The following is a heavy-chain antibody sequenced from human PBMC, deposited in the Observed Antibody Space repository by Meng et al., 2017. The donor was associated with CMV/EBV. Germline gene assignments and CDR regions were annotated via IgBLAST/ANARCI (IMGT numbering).Heavy chain of an antibody. CDR1: GGTFSSYA. Sequence: SVKVSCKASGGTFSSYAISWVRQAPGQGLEWMGGIIPIFGTANYAQKFQGRVTITTDESTSTAYMELSSLRSEDTAVYYCARGYSYGYPDYFDYWGQGTLVTVSS. CDR2: IIPIFGTA. V-gene: IGHV1-69*05. CDR3: ARGYSYGYPDYFDY. D-gene: IGHD5-18*01. J-gene: IGHJ4*02.